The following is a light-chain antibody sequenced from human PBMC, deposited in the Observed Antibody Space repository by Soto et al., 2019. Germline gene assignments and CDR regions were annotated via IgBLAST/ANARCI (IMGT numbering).Light chain of an antibody. Sequence: QSALTQPASVSGSPGQSITISCTGTSSDVGGYNYVSWYQQHPGKAPKLMIYDVSNRPSGVPNRFSGSKSGNTASLTISELQAEDEADYYCCSYTSSYVVFGGGTKLTVL. CDR1: SSDVGGYNY. CDR3: CSYTSSYVV. J-gene: IGLJ2*01. CDR2: DVS. V-gene: IGLV2-14*01.